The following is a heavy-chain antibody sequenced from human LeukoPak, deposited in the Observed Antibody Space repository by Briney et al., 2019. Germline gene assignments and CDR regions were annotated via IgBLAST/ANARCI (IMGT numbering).Heavy chain of an antibody. CDR3: ARLGTDCSGGSCY. CDR1: GYTFTSYG. Sequence: ASVKVSCKASGYTFTSYGISWVRQAPGQGLEWMGWISAYNGNTNYAQKIHGRVIMTTDTSTNTAYMELRSLKSDDTAVYYCARLGTDCSGGSCYWGQGTLVTVSS. CDR2: ISAYNGNT. D-gene: IGHD2-15*01. V-gene: IGHV1-18*01. J-gene: IGHJ4*02.